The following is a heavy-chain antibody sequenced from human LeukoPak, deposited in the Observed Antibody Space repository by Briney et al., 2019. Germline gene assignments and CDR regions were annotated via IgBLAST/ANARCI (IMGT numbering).Heavy chain of an antibody. CDR2: INPNSGGT. D-gene: IGHD3-22*01. Sequence: ASVKVSCKASGYTFTGYYMHWVRQAPGQGLEWMGWINPNSGGTNYAQKFQGRVTMTRDTSISTAYMELSRLRSDDTAVYYCARDPQSYDSGTFDYWGQGTLVTVSS. CDR3: ARDPQSYDSGTFDY. CDR1: GYTFTGYY. V-gene: IGHV1-2*02. J-gene: IGHJ4*02.